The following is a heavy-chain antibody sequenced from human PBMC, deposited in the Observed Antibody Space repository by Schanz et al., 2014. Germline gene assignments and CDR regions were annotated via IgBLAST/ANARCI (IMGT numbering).Heavy chain of an antibody. V-gene: IGHV1-46*01. CDR2: INPSVGNT. Sequence: QVQLVQSGAEVKKPGASVKVSCEASGYTFTSYYIHWFRQAPGQGLEWMGLINPSVGNTNYAQKFRGRVTMTRDTSTSTAYMELRSLISDDTAVYYCVRDAGWAFGDYHGMDVWGQGTAVTGSS. CDR3: VRDAGWAFGDYHGMDV. D-gene: IGHD3-10*01. J-gene: IGHJ6*02. CDR1: GYTFTSYY.